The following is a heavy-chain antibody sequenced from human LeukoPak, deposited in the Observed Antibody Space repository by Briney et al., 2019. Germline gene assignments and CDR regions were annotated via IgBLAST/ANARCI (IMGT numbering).Heavy chain of an antibody. D-gene: IGHD2-15*01. Sequence: SETLSLICTVSGGSISSGGYYWSWIRQHPGKGLEWIGYIYYSGSTYYNPSLKSRVTISVDTSKNQFSLKLSSVTAADTAVYYCARDPDNTYCSGGSCYRYWYFDLWGRGTLVTVSS. V-gene: IGHV4-31*03. CDR3: ARDPDNTYCSGGSCYRYWYFDL. J-gene: IGHJ2*01. CDR2: IYYSGST. CDR1: GGSISSGGYY.